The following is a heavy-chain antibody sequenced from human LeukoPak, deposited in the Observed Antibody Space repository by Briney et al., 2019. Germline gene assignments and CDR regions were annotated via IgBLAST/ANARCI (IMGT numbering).Heavy chain of an antibody. Sequence: SDTLSLTCTVSGYSISSDYYWGWIRQPPGKGLEWIGSIYHSGSTYYNPSLKSRVTISVDTSKNQFSLKLSSVTAADTAVYYCARHIPWDSSSWYRWSWFDPWGQGTLVTVSS. CDR1: GYSISSDYY. V-gene: IGHV4-38-2*02. J-gene: IGHJ5*02. CDR2: IYHSGST. D-gene: IGHD6-13*01. CDR3: ARHIPWDSSSWYRWSWFDP.